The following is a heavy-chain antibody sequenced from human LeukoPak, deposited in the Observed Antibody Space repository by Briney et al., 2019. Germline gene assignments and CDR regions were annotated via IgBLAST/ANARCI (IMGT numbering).Heavy chain of an antibody. Sequence: SETLSLTCTVSGGSISSYYWSWIRQPLGKGLEWIGYIYYSGSTNYNPSLKSRVTISVDTSKNQFSLKLSSVTAADTAVYYCARGASMVRGVIPSEAWFDPWGQGTLVTVSS. D-gene: IGHD3-10*01. V-gene: IGHV4-59*01. CDR3: ARGASMVRGVIPSEAWFDP. CDR1: GGSISSYY. CDR2: IYYSGST. J-gene: IGHJ5*02.